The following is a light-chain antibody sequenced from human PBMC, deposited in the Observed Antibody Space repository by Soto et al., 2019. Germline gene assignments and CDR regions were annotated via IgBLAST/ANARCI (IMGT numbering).Light chain of an antibody. V-gene: IGKV3-15*01. CDR2: GAS. Sequence: EIMMTQSPATLSVSPGETATLSCRASQTVSTNLAWYQQKRGQAPRLLIYGASTKATGIPARFIGSGSGTYFTFIINSLQSEDFAVYYCQQYDKWVTFGPGTKVDIK. CDR1: QTVSTN. J-gene: IGKJ3*01. CDR3: QQYDKWVT.